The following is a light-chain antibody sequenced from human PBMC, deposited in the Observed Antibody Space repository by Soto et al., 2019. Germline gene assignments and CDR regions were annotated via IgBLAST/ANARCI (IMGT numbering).Light chain of an antibody. CDR1: QSVSSN. CDR3: QQYNNWPGT. CDR2: GAS. V-gene: IGKV3-15*01. Sequence: EIVMTQSPATLSVSPGERATLSCRASQSVSSNLAWYQQKPGQAPRLLIYGASTRATGIPARFSGSGSGTEFTLTISSLQSEEFAVYYCQQYNNWPGTFDQGTKVEIK. J-gene: IGKJ1*01.